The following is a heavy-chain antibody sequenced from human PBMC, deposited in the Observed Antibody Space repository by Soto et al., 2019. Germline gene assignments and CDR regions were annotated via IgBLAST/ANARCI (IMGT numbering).Heavy chain of an antibody. D-gene: IGHD3-16*01. CDR2: IYSGGST. CDR3: ARDGGGIYYYGMDV. Sequence: EVQLVESGGGLIQPGGSLRLSCAASGFTVSSNYMSWVRQAPGKGLEWVSVIYSGGSTYYADSVKGRFTISRDNSKNTLYLQMKSLRAEDTAVYYCARDGGGIYYYGMDVWGQGTTVTVSS. V-gene: IGHV3-53*01. CDR1: GFTVSSNY. J-gene: IGHJ6*02.